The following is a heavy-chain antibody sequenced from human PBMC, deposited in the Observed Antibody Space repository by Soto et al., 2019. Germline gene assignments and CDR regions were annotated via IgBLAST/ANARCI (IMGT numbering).Heavy chain of an antibody. Sequence: SETLSLTCTVTSSSICSGGYYWSWIRQHPGKGLEWIGYIYYSGSTYYNPSLKSRVTISVDTSKNQFSLKLSSVTAADTPVYYCARVPDYWGQGTLVTVS. CDR3: ARVPDY. V-gene: IGHV4-31*03. CDR1: SSSICSGGYY. CDR2: IYYSGST. J-gene: IGHJ4*02.